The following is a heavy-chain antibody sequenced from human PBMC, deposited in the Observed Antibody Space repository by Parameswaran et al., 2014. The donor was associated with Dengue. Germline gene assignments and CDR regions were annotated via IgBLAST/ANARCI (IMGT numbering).Heavy chain of an antibody. Sequence: ASETLSLTCTVSGDSISSSSYYWGWIRQPPGKGLEWIGSIYYSGSTYYNPSLKSRVTISVDTSKNYFSLKLSSVTAADTAVYYCARHIRDHYYYDSSGYPTWYLQHWGQGTLVTVSS. V-gene: IGHV4-39*01. D-gene: IGHD3-22*01. CDR2: IYYSGST. CDR1: GDSISSSSYY. CDR3: ARHIRDHYYYDSSGYPTWYLQH. J-gene: IGHJ1*01.